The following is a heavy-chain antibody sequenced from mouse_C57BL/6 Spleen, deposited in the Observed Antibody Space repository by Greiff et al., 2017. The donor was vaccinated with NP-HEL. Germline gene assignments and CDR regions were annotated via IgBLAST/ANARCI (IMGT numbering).Heavy chain of an antibody. V-gene: IGHV1-50*01. CDR2: IDPSDSYT. CDR1: GYTFTSYW. J-gene: IGHJ2*01. D-gene: IGHD2-14*01. Sequence: QVQLKQPGAELVKPGASVKLSCKASGYTFTSYWMQWVKQRPGQGLEWIGEIDPSDSYTNYNQKFKGKATLTVDTSSSTAYMQLSSLTSEDSAVYYCAREIGSSGGDYWGQGTTLTVSS. CDR3: AREIGSSGGDY.